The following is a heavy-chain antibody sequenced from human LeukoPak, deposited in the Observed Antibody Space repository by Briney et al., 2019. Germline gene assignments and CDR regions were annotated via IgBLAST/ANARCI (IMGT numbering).Heavy chain of an antibody. V-gene: IGHV4-38-2*02. D-gene: IGHD3-10*01. CDR3: ARDGAVPGIDP. CDR2: ISYNGIT. CDR1: GYSIISGFS. J-gene: IGHJ5*02. Sequence: PSETLSLTCTVSGYSIISGFSRGWFRQSPGKLLEWLGAISYNGITDYKPSLKSRVTISRDTSKNQFSLRLTSVTAADAALYFCARDGAVPGIDPWGQGTLATVSS.